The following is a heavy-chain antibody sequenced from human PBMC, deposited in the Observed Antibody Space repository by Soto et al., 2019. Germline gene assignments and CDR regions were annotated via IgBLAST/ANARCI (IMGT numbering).Heavy chain of an antibody. CDR3: ARDGSAIFGVVNFASYFDY. V-gene: IGHV3-21*01. CDR2: ISSSSSYI. CDR1: GFTFSSYS. D-gene: IGHD3-3*01. J-gene: IGHJ4*02. Sequence: EVQLVESGGGLVKPGGSLRLSCAASGFTFSSYSMNWVRQAPGKGLEWVSSISSSSSYIYYADSVKGRFTISRDNAKNSLYLQMNSLRAEDTAVYYCARDGSAIFGVVNFASYFDYWGQGTLVTVSS.